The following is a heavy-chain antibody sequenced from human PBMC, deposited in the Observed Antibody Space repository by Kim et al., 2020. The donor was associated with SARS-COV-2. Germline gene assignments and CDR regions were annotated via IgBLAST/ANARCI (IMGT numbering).Heavy chain of an antibody. Sequence: GGSLRLSCAASGFTFDDYGMSWVRQAPGKGLEWVSGINWNGGSTGYADSVKGRFTISRDNAKNSLYLQMNSLRAEDTALYYCATQPYCSSTSCYSYFDYWGQGTLVTVSS. CDR2: INWNGGST. CDR3: ATQPYCSSTSCYSYFDY. J-gene: IGHJ4*02. CDR1: GFTFDDYG. V-gene: IGHV3-20*04. D-gene: IGHD2-2*02.